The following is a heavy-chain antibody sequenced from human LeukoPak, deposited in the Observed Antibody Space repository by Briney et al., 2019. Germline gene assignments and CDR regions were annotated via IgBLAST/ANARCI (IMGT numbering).Heavy chain of an antibody. J-gene: IGHJ4*02. D-gene: IGHD3-10*01. CDR3: AKVPRGLLWFGELSLNYFDS. CDR2: ISSSSSYI. V-gene: IGHV3-21*04. Sequence: GGSLRLSCAASGFTFSSYSMNWVRQAPGKGLEWVSSISSSSSYIYYADSVKGRFTISRDNAKNSLYLQMNSLRAEDTAIYYCAKVPRGLLWFGELSLNYFDSWGQGTLVTVSS. CDR1: GFTFSSYS.